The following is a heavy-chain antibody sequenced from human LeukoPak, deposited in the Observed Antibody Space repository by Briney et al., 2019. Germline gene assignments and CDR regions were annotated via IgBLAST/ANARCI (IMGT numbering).Heavy chain of an antibody. CDR1: GFTFSSYE. CDR2: ISSSGSII. J-gene: IGHJ6*04. D-gene: IGHD3-10*02. V-gene: IGHV3-48*03. CDR3: AELGITMIGGV. Sequence: GGSLRLSCAASGFTFSSYEMNWVRQAPGKGLEWVSYISSSGSIIYYADSVKGRFTISRDNAKNSLYLQMNSLRAEDTAVYYCAELGITMIGGVWGKGTTVTVSS.